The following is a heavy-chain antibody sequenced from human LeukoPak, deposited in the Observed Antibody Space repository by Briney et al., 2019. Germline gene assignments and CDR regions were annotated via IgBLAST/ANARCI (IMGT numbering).Heavy chain of an antibody. J-gene: IGHJ4*02. V-gene: IGHV3-66*01. CDR3: ARDIAGRELLDY. CDR1: GLSVSSNY. CDR2: LYSDGTT. Sequence: PGGSLRLSCAASGLSVSSNYMSWVRQAPGKGLEWVPVLYSDGTTYYADSVKGRFTISRDNAKNSLYLQMNSLRAEDTAVYYCARDIAGRELLDYWGQGTLVTVSS. D-gene: IGHD1-26*01.